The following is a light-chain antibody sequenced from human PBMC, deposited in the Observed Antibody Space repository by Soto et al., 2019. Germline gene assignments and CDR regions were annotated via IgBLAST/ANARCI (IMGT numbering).Light chain of an antibody. J-gene: IGKJ3*01. CDR2: SAS. Sequence: EIVLTQSPAALSVSPGEGATLSCRARQSISNSLAWYQQKPGQAPRLLIYSASTRATGIPARFSGRGSGTEFTLTISSLQSEDFAVYYCQHYNNWPFTFGPGTKVDIK. CDR3: QHYNNWPFT. CDR1: QSISNS. V-gene: IGKV3-15*01.